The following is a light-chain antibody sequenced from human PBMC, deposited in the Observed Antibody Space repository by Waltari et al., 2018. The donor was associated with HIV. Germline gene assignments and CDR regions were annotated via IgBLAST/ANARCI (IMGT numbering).Light chain of an antibody. CDR3: AAWDDSLCGWV. Sequence: QSVMTQPPSASGTPGQRVTISCSGSSSNIGSNYVYWSQQLPGKAPKLLLSRNIPLPSGVPDLFSGSKSGPSASLSISGLRSEDASDYYCAAWDDSLCGWVFGGGTKLTVL. CDR1: SSNIGSNY. CDR2: RNI. V-gene: IGLV1-47*01. J-gene: IGLJ3*02.